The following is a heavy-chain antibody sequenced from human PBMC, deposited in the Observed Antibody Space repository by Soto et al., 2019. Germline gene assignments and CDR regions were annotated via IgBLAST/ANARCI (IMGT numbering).Heavy chain of an antibody. CDR1: GFTFSIFA. CDR2: ISGSGGST. D-gene: IGHD7-27*01. CDR3: AKEVSLGSTVDLGY. Sequence: GGALRLSCAASGFTFSIFAMSWVRQSPGKGLEWVSTISGSGGSTYYADAVKGRFTISRDNSMGTLYLQMKSLRVEDTAIYYCAKEVSLGSTVDLGYWGQGALVTVSS. J-gene: IGHJ4*02. V-gene: IGHV3-23*01.